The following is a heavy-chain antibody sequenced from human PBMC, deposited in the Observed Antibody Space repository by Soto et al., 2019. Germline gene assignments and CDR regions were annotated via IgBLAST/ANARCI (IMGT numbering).Heavy chain of an antibody. D-gene: IGHD6-13*01. V-gene: IGHV3-53*04. J-gene: IGHJ6*02. CDR2: IYSGGST. Sequence: GGSLRLSCAASGFTVSSNYMSWVRQAPGKGLEWVSVIYSGGSTYYADSVKGRFTISRHNSKNTLYLQMNSLRAEDTAVYYCGRVVRSWGPNYYYYHGMDVWGRGTTVTVSS. CDR1: GFTVSSNY. CDR3: GRVVRSWGPNYYYYHGMDV.